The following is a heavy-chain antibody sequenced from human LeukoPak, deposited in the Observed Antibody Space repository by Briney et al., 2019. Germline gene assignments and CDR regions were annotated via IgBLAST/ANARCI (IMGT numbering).Heavy chain of an antibody. CDR3: AKNVKGSGWYSDY. CDR2: ISGSGGST. Sequence: GGSLRLSCAASGFTFNNFAMSWVRQAPGKWLEWVSAISGSGGSTYYADSVKGRFTISRDNSKTTLYLQMNSLRAEDTAVYYCAKNVKGSGWYSDYWGQGTLVTVSS. J-gene: IGHJ4*02. CDR1: GFTFNNFA. D-gene: IGHD6-19*01. V-gene: IGHV3-23*01.